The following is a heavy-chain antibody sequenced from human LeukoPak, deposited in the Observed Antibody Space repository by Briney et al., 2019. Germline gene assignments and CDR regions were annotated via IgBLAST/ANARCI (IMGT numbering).Heavy chain of an antibody. J-gene: IGHJ6*03. CDR3: ARDLHGHSSSSPLYYYYYYYMDV. V-gene: IGHV4-38-2*02. Sequence: SETLSLTCTVSGYSISSGYYWGWIRQPPGKGLEWIGSIYHSGSTYYNPSLKSRVTISVDTSKNQFSLKLGSVTAADTAVYYCARDLHGHSSSSPLYYYYYYYMDVWGKGTTVTVSS. CDR2: IYHSGST. CDR1: GYSISSGYY. D-gene: IGHD6-6*01.